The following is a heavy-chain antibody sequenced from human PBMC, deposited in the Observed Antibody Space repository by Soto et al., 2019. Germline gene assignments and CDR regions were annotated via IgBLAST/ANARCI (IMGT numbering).Heavy chain of an antibody. Sequence: SETLSLTCTVSGGSISSGGYYWSWIRQHPGKGLEWIGYIYYSGSTYYNPSLKSRVTISVDTSKNQFSLKLSSVTAADTAVYYCARAPIVVVPAATTSYYYYYGMDVWGQGTTVTVSS. V-gene: IGHV4-31*03. CDR3: ARAPIVVVPAATTSYYYYYGMDV. D-gene: IGHD2-2*01. J-gene: IGHJ6*02. CDR1: GGSISSGGYY. CDR2: IYYSGST.